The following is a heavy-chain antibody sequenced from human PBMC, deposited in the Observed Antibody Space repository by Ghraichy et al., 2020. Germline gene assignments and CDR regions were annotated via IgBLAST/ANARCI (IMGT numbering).Heavy chain of an antibody. D-gene: IGHD6-13*01. CDR2: IKQDGSEK. V-gene: IGHV3-7*03. J-gene: IGHJ4*02. CDR1: GFPFSTYW. Sequence: GGSLRLSCVASGFPFSTYWMTWVRQAPGEGLEWVASIKQDGSEKYYVDSVKGRFTISRDNAKNSLYQQMNSLRAENTAFYYGAKTRFSINWYFSADYWGQGTLVTVSS. CDR3: AKTRFSINWYFSADY.